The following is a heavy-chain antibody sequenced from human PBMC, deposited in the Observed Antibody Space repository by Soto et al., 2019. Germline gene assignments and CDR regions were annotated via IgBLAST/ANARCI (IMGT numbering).Heavy chain of an antibody. CDR1: GGTFSSYA. CDR2: IIPIFGTA. CDR3: VRDGGVTNKEDYYYYGMDV. D-gene: IGHD2-21*02. J-gene: IGHJ6*02. Sequence: QVQLVQSGAEVKKPGSSVKVSCKASGGTFSSYAISWVRQAPGQGLEWMGGIIPIFGTANYAQKFQGRVTITADESTSTAYMELSSLRSEDTAVYYCVRDGGVTNKEDYYYYGMDVWGQGTTVTVSS. V-gene: IGHV1-69*01.